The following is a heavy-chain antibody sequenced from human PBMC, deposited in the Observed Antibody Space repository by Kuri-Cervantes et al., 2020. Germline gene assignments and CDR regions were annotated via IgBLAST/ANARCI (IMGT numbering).Heavy chain of an antibody. J-gene: IGHJ6*03. CDR2: IIPIFGTA. V-gene: IGHV1-69*13. CDR1: GGTFSSYA. D-gene: IGHD2-15*01. Sequence: SVKVSCKASGGTFSSYAISWVRQAPGQGLEWMGGIIPIFGTANYAQKFQGRVTITADESTSTAYMELSSMRSEDTAVYYCAGGTCSGGSCRNLGYYYYYYMDVWGKGTTVTVSS. CDR3: AGGTCSGGSCRNLGYYYYYYMDV.